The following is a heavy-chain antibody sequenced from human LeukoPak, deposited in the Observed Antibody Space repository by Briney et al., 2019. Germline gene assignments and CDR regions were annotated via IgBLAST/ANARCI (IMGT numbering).Heavy chain of an antibody. CDR1: GGSVSGGYYH. V-gene: IGHV4-61*01. D-gene: IGHD3-9*01. CDR2: ISYSGST. J-gene: IGHJ4*02. CDR3: ARHVWLQPFDY. Sequence: SETLSLTCTVSGGSVSGGYYHWSWIRPPPGKGLEWIGYISYSGSTNYNPSLKSRLTMSLDTSKNQFSLKLNSVTAADTAVYYCARHVWLQPFDYWGQGTLVTVSS.